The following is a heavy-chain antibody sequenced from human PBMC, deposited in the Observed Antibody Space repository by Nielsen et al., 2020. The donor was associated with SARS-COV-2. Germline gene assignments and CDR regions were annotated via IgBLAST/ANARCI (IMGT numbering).Heavy chain of an antibody. D-gene: IGHD6-13*01. J-gene: IGHJ4*02. CDR3: ARDGAHSSRWHQLIDF. Sequence: GESLKISCAASGFTLSRYWMNWVRQVPGKGLAWVSRISSDGTKTTYADSVKGRFTISRDNTKNSLFLHMSSLRAEDTALYYCARDGAHSSRWHQLIDFWGQGSLVTVSS. V-gene: IGHV3-74*01. CDR1: GFTLSRYW. CDR2: ISSDGTKT.